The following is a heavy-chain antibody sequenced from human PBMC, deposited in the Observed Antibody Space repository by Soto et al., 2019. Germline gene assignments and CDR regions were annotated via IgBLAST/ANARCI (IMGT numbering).Heavy chain of an antibody. Sequence: PGGSLRLSCAASGFTFIGSAMHWCRHSSGKGLEWVGRIRSKAKNYATVYAASVKGRFTISRDDSKNTAYLQMNSLKTEDTAVYYCTRLGIAAAGTDYWGQGTLVTVSS. J-gene: IGHJ4*02. V-gene: IGHV3-73*01. CDR2: IRSKAKNYAT. CDR1: GFTFIGSA. D-gene: IGHD6-13*01. CDR3: TRLGIAAAGTDY.